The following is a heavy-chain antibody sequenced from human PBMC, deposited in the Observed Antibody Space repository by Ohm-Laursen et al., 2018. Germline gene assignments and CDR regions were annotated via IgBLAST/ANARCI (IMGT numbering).Heavy chain of an antibody. V-gene: IGHV3-9*01. J-gene: IGHJ4*02. CDR3: AKAQYGDYHYYFDY. CDR2: ISWNSGSI. D-gene: IGHD4-17*01. CDR1: GFTFDDYA. Sequence: SLRLPCAASGFTFDDYAMHWVRQAPGKGLEWVSGISWNSGSIGYADSVKGRFTISRDNAKNSLYLQMNSLRAEDTALYYCAKAQYGDYHYYFDYWGQGTLVTVSS.